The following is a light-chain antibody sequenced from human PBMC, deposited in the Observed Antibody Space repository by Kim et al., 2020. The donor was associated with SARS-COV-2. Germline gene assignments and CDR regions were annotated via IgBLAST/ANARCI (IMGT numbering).Light chain of an antibody. CDR1: SCDVGRCKY. CDR3: SSYVGSDQYA. V-gene: IGLV2-8*01. J-gene: IGLJ1*01. CDR2: EVS. Sequence: GHSRPFYCTGTSCDVGRCKYISWYQQHPGNAHNLLIYEVSKRPSGVPDSVAGDKSGSTASLSVDRLKTKDGADYYCSSYVGSDQYAFGAETKITLL.